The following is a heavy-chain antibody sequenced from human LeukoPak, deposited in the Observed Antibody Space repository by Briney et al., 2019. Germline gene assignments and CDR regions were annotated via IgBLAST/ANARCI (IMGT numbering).Heavy chain of an antibody. CDR3: ARAGCSGGSCFDY. CDR2: ISSSSTYI. J-gene: IGHJ4*02. V-gene: IGHV3-21*01. CDR1: GFSFSTYS. D-gene: IGHD2-15*01. Sequence: PGGSLRLSCAASGFSFSTYSMNWVRQAPGKGLEWVSFISSSSTYIYYADSVKGRFTFSRDNAKNSLFLQMSGLRAEDTAVYYCARAGCSGGSCFDYWGQGTLVTVSS.